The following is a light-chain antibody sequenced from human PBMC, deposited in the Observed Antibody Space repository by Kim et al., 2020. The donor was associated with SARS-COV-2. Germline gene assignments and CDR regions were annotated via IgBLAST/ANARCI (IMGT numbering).Light chain of an antibody. V-gene: IGLV3-19*01. CDR2: GKN. CDR3: SSRDSSGDLVV. Sequence: SSELTQDPAVSVALGQTVRITCQGDSLRSYYASWYQQKPGRAPILVIYGKNHRPSGIPDRFSGSFSGTTPSLTITGAQADDEADYYCSSRDSSGDLVVFG. CDR1: SLRSYY. J-gene: IGLJ2*01.